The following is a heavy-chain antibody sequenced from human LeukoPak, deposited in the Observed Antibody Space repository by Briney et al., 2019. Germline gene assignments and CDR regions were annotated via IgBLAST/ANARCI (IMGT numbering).Heavy chain of an antibody. V-gene: IGHV3-21*01. CDR3: ARVSQQQLVGYYFDY. Sequence: PGGSLRLSCAASGFTFSSYSMNWVRQAPGKGLEWVSSISSSSYIYYADSVKGRFTISRDNAKNSLYLQMNSLRAEDTAVYYCARVSQQQLVGYYFDYWGQGTLVTVSS. CDR1: GFTFSSYS. J-gene: IGHJ4*02. D-gene: IGHD6-13*01. CDR2: ISSSSYI.